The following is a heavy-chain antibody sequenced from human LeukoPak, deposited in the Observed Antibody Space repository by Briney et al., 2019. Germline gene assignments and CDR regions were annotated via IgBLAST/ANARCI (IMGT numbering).Heavy chain of an antibody. D-gene: IGHD1-26*01. Sequence: LSLTCAVYGGSFSGYYWSWIRQAPGKGLEWVSYISSSGSTIYYADSVKGRFTISRDNAKNSLYLQMNSLRAEDTAVYYCAREGPYSGGVYAFDIWGQGTMVTVSS. CDR1: GGSFSGYY. CDR3: AREGPYSGGVYAFDI. CDR2: ISSSGSTI. J-gene: IGHJ3*02. V-gene: IGHV3-11*01.